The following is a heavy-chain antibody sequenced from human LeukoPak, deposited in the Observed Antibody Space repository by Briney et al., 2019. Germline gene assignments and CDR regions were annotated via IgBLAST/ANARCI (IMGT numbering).Heavy chain of an antibody. Sequence: PSGTLSLTRSPSVASPSDKYWSWMRQSPGRTREWIGHIYNGRSTKYNPSLRSRVTLSVDTSKNQFSLSLTSMTAADTAMYYCAQTTGWPGLDFWGTGALVTVSS. CDR3: AQTTGWPGLDF. CDR1: VASPSDKY. V-gene: IGHV4-4*09. J-gene: IGHJ4*02. CDR2: IYNGRST. D-gene: IGHD6-19*01.